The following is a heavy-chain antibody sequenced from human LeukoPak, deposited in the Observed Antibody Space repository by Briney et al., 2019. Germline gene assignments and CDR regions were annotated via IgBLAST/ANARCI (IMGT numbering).Heavy chain of an antibody. CDR1: GFTFDDYA. J-gene: IGHJ4*02. V-gene: IGHV3-9*01. Sequence: GRSLRLSCAASGFTFDDYAMHWVRQAPGKGLEWVSGISWNSGSIGYADSVKGRFTISRDNAKNSLYLQMNSLRAEDTALYYCAKASAQWLASYFDYWGRGTLVTVSS. D-gene: IGHD6-19*01. CDR3: AKASAQWLASYFDY. CDR2: ISWNSGSI.